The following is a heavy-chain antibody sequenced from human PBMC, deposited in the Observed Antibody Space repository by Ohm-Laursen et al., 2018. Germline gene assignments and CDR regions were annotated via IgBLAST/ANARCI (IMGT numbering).Heavy chain of an antibody. J-gene: IGHJ6*02. CDR1: GFTFSNYW. V-gene: IGHV3-7*03. D-gene: IGHD1-1*01. CDR2: IKQDGSEK. CDR3: ARDDSERLYYNYGLDV. Sequence: GSLRLSCSASGFTFSNYWMSWVRQAPGKGLEWVANIKQDGSEKYYVDSVTGRFTISRDQSKNTMFLQMSNLSFDDTAIYYCARDDSERLYYNYGLDVWGQGTTVTVSS.